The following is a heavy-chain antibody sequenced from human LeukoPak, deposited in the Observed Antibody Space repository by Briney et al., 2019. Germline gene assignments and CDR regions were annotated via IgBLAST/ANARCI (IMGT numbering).Heavy chain of an antibody. D-gene: IGHD1-1*01. CDR3: ARVRRYWNDED. Sequence: ASVKVSCKASGYTFTSYYMHWVRQAPGQGLEWMGIINPSGGSTSYAQKFQGRVTMTRDTSTSTVYMELSSLRSKATAVYYCARVRRYWNDEDWGQGTLVTVSS. CDR2: INPSGGST. CDR1: GYTFTSYY. V-gene: IGHV1-46*01. J-gene: IGHJ4*02.